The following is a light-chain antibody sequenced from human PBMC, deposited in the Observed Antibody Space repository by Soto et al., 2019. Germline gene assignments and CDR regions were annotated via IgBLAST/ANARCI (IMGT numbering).Light chain of an antibody. Sequence: QAVVTQPPSASGTPGQRVTISCSGSSPNVGRNYVYWYQQVPGAAPKLLIYRNNQRPSGVADRFSGSKSDTSASLAISELRSEDEADYYCAAWDDSLSGHVLFGGGTKVTVL. J-gene: IGLJ2*01. V-gene: IGLV1-47*01. CDR3: AAWDDSLSGHVL. CDR2: RNN. CDR1: SPNVGRNY.